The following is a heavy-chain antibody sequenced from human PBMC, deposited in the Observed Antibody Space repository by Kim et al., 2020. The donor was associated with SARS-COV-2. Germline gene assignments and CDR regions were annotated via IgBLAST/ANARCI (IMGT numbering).Heavy chain of an antibody. D-gene: IGHD4-17*01. Sequence: YHADSVKGRFTISRDNSKNTLYLQMNSLRAEDTAVYYCARYYDYGDYADYWGQGTLVTVSS. J-gene: IGHJ4*02. V-gene: IGHV3-23*01. CDR3: ARYYDYGDYADY.